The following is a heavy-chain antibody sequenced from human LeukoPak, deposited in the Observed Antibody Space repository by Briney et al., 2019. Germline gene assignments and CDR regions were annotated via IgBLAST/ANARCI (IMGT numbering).Heavy chain of an antibody. Sequence: GGSLRLSCAASGFTFSSYWMHWVRQAPGKGLVWVSRINSDGSSTGYADSVKGRFTISRDNAKNTLYLQMNSLRAEDTAVYYCAREAGAWYYDFWSGYLGWFDPWGQGTLVTVSS. J-gene: IGHJ5*02. V-gene: IGHV3-74*01. CDR2: INSDGSST. D-gene: IGHD3-3*01. CDR3: AREAGAWYYDFWSGYLGWFDP. CDR1: GFTFSSYW.